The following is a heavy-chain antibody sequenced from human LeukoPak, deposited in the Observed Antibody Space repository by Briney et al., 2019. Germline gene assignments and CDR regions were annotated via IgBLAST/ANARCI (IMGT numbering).Heavy chain of an antibody. J-gene: IGHJ6*02. CDR1: GYTFTNFD. Sequence: ASVKVSCKASGYTFTNFDINWVRQAPGQGLEWMGRIIPILGIANYAQKFQGRVTITADKSTSTAYMELSSLRSEDTAVYYCARDCGGDCSYYYYGMDVWGQGTTVTVSS. D-gene: IGHD2-21*02. CDR3: ARDCGGDCSYYYYGMDV. V-gene: IGHV1-69*04. CDR2: IIPILGIA.